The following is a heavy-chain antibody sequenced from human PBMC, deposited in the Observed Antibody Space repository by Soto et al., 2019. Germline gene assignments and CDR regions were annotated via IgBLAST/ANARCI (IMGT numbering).Heavy chain of an antibody. D-gene: IGHD1-26*01. CDR1: GFTFSHYG. Sequence: QVQLVESGGGVVQPGRSLRLSCAGSGFTFSHYGIHWVRQAPGKGLEWLAVISYDGSNKHYADSVKGRFTVSRDNSKNTLYLQMNSMRAEDTADYFCARYSGKYQGPIDYWGQGTLVTVTS. V-gene: IGHV3-30*03. CDR3: ARYSGKYQGPIDY. CDR2: ISYDGSNK. J-gene: IGHJ4*02.